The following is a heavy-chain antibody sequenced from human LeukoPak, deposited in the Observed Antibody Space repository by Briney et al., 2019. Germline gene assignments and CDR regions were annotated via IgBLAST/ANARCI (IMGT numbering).Heavy chain of an antibody. J-gene: IGHJ4*02. CDR1: GFTFNNYA. CDR3: ARDPGAFPYFFDC. Sequence: PGGPLRLSCAASGFTFNNYALTWVRQTPGKGLECVSAISGDGVSPYYADSVRGRFTISRDNSKNTLYLQMNSLRVEDTAVYFCARDPGAFPYFFDCWGQGTLVTVSS. V-gene: IGHV3-23*01. D-gene: IGHD4/OR15-4a*01. CDR2: ISGDGVSP.